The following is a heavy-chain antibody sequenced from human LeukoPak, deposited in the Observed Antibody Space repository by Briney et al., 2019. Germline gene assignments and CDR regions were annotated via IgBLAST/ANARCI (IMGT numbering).Heavy chain of an antibody. V-gene: IGHV4-59*08. Sequence: PSEILSLTCTVSGGSISSYYWSWIRQPPGKGLEWIGYIYYSGSTNYNPSLKSRVTISVDTSKNQFSLKLTSVSAADTAVYYCARLKLGAYFDLWGRGTLVTVSS. CDR1: GGSISSYY. CDR2: IYYSGST. CDR3: ARLKLGAYFDL. D-gene: IGHD3-16*01. J-gene: IGHJ2*01.